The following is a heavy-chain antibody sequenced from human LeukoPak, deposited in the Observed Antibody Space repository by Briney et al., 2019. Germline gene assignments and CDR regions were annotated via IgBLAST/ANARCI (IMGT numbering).Heavy chain of an antibody. V-gene: IGHV1-46*01. Sequence: ASVKVSCKASRYTFTNYYIHWVRQAPGQGLEWMGIINPSGGSTSYAQKFQGKVTMTRDTSTSTVYMELSSLRSEDTAVYYCARDLSSSWQFDYWGQGTLVTVSS. D-gene: IGHD6-13*01. J-gene: IGHJ4*02. CDR1: RYTFTNYY. CDR3: ARDLSSSWQFDY. CDR2: INPSGGST.